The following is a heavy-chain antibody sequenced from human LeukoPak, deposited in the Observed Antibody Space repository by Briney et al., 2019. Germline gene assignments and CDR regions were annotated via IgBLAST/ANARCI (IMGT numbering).Heavy chain of an antibody. V-gene: IGHV3-23*01. CDR3: AKDLGYCSSTSCYDFDY. J-gene: IGHJ4*02. CDR2: ISGSGGST. CDR1: GFTFSSYA. Sequence: PGGSLRLSXAASGFTFSSYAMSWVRQAPGKGLEWVSAISGSGGSTYYADSVKGRFTISRDNSKNTLYLQMNSLRAEDTAVYYCAKDLGYCSSTSCYDFDYWGQGTLVTVSS. D-gene: IGHD2-2*01.